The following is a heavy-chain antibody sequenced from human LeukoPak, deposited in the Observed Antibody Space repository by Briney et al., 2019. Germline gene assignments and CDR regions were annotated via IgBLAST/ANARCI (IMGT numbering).Heavy chain of an antibody. CDR1: GYSFTTYW. CDR2: IYPGDSDA. J-gene: IGHJ4*02. Sequence: GESLKISCTGFGYSFTTYWIGWVRQMPGKGLEWMGIIYPGDSDARYSPSFQGQVTISADKSISTAYLQWSSLKASDTAMYYCVRHQYWGFDYWDQGTLVIVSS. D-gene: IGHD7-27*01. V-gene: IGHV5-51*01. CDR3: VRHQYWGFDY.